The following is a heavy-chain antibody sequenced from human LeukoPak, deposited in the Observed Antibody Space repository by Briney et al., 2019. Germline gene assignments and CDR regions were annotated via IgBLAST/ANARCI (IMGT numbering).Heavy chain of an antibody. CDR3: VRDRHSSSWYRTNDY. Sequence: GGSLRLSCAASGFTFSSYWMSWVRQAPGKGLEWVANIKQDGSEKYYVDSVKGRFTISRDNAKNSLYLQMNSLRAEDTAVYYCVRDRHSSSWYRTNDYWGQGTLVTVSS. V-gene: IGHV3-7*01. D-gene: IGHD6-13*01. J-gene: IGHJ4*02. CDR1: GFTFSSYW. CDR2: IKQDGSEK.